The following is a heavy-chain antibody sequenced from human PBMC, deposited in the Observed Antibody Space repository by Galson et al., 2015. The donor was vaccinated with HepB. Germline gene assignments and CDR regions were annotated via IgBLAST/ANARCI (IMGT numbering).Heavy chain of an antibody. J-gene: IGHJ4*02. CDR2: ISADNANT. V-gene: IGHV1-18*01. CDR1: GYTFISYG. CDR3: ARPPAKLIGYCSSTSCYVDY. Sequence: SVKVSCKASGYTFISYGISWVRQAPGQGLEWMGWISADNANTNYAQKLQGRVTMTTDTSTSTAYMELRSLRSDDTAVYYCARPPAKLIGYCSSTSCYVDYWGQGTLVTVSS. D-gene: IGHD2-2*01.